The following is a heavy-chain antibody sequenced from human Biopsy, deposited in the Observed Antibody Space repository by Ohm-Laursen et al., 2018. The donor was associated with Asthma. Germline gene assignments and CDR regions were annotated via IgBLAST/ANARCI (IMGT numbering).Heavy chain of an antibody. CDR3: ARTYYDFLTGQVNDAFAF. Sequence: ASVKVSCKASGYTFISYAIHWVRQAPGQRLEWMGWINAGNGNTKYSQKFQGRVTITRDTSASTAYMELSSLRSEDTAVYYCARTYYDFLTGQVNDAFAFWGQGTMVTVSS. CDR1: GYTFISYA. D-gene: IGHD3-9*01. V-gene: IGHV1-3*01. J-gene: IGHJ3*01. CDR2: INAGNGNT.